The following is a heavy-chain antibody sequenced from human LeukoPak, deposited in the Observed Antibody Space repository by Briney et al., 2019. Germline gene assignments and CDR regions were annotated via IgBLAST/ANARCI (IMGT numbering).Heavy chain of an antibody. V-gene: IGHV5-51*01. CDR3: ARRDTSGYLPLDY. D-gene: IGHD3-22*01. Sequence: GEFLKISCKGSGYRFSNYWIGWVRQMPGKGLEWMGIIYPGDSDTRYSPSFQGQVTISADKSISTAYLQWSSLKASDTAMYYCARRDTSGYLPLDYWGQGTMVTVSS. CDR1: GYRFSNYW. J-gene: IGHJ3*01. CDR2: IYPGDSDT.